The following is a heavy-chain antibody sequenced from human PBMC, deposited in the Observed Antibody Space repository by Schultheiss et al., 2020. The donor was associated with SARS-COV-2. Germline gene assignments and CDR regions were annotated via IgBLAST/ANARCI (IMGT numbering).Heavy chain of an antibody. CDR3: ARDRRTYYGSDFDY. V-gene: IGHV4-39*07. CDR2: INHSGST. D-gene: IGHD3-10*01. Sequence: SQTLSLTCTVSGGSISSSSYYWGWIRQPPGKGLEWIGEINHSGSTNYNPSLKSRVTKSLVPSRDQFSLTMRSVTAADTAVYYCARDRRTYYGSDFDYWGQGTLVTVSS. J-gene: IGHJ4*02. CDR1: GGSISSSSYY.